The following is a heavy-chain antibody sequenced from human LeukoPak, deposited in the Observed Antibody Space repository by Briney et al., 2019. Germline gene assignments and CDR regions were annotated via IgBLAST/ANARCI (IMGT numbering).Heavy chain of an antibody. CDR3: ARDRGDFWSGPIQIDY. CDR1: GGSISSYY. CDR2: IYTSGST. V-gene: IGHV4-4*07. Sequence: SETLSLTCTVSGGSISSYYWSWIRQPAGKGLEWIGRIYTSGSTNYNPSLKSRVTMSVDTSKNQFSLKLSSVTAADTAVYYCARDRGDFWSGPIQIDYWGQGTLVTVSS. D-gene: IGHD3-3*01. J-gene: IGHJ4*02.